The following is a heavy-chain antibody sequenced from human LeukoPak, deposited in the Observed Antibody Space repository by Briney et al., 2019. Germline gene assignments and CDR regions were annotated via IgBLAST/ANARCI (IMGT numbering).Heavy chain of an antibody. J-gene: IGHJ5*02. CDR1: GFTFSSYG. CDR2: IWYDGSNK. CDR3: AKAKRPYYYDSSGAPSP. D-gene: IGHD3-22*01. Sequence: GGSLRLSCAASGFTFSSYGMHWVRQAPGKGLEWVAVIWYDGSNKYYADSVKGRFTISRDNSKNTLYLQMNSLRAEDTAVYYCAKAKRPYYYDSSGAPSPWGQGTLVTVSS. V-gene: IGHV3-33*06.